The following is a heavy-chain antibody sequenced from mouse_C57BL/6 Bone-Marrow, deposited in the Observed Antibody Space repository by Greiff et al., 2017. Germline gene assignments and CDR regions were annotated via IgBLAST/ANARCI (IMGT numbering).Heavy chain of an antibody. CDR1: GYTFTSSG. CDR2: IYPRSGNT. D-gene: IGHD1-1*01. J-gene: IGHJ1*03. V-gene: IGHV1-81*01. CDR3: AVFITTVNGYFDV. Sequence: VQLQESGAELARPGASVKLSCKASGYTFTSSGISWVKQRTGQGLEWIGEIYPRSGNTYYNEKFKGKATLTADKSSSTAYMELRSLTSEDSAVYFCAVFITTVNGYFDVWGTGTTVTVSS.